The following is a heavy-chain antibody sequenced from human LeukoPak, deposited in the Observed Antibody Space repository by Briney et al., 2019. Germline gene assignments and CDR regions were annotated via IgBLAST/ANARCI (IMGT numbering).Heavy chain of an antibody. CDR1: GFTFSNAW. J-gene: IGHJ6*02. CDR3: ARGVNYYDSSGYYQLLYYYGMDV. Sequence: PGGSLRLSCAASGFTFSNAWMSWVRQAPGKGLEWVSYISSSGSTIYYADSVKGRFTISRDNAKNSLYLQMNSLRAEDTAVYYCARGVNYYDSSGYYQLLYYYGMDVWGQGTTVTVSS. V-gene: IGHV3-11*04. CDR2: ISSSGSTI. D-gene: IGHD3-22*01.